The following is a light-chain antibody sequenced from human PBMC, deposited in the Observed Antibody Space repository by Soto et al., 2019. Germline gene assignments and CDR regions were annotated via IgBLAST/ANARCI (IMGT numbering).Light chain of an antibody. CDR1: SSDVGAYNS. Sequence: QSALAQPASVSGSPGQSITISCTGTSSDVGAYNSVSWYQQHPHRAPQVIIYKGTQRPSGVSNRFSGSTSGNAASLTISALQHEQEPDSFCCSSEPESTYVFGTGTKVTVL. CDR3: CSSEPESTYV. J-gene: IGLJ1*01. V-gene: IGLV2-23*01. CDR2: KGT.